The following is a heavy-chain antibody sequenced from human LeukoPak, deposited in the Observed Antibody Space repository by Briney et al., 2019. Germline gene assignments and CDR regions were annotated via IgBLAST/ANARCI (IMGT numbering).Heavy chain of an antibody. J-gene: IGHJ5*02. D-gene: IGHD4-17*01. Sequence: PGGSLRLSCAASGFTFSSYAMSWVRQAPGKGLEWVSAISGSGGSTYYADSVKGRFTISRDNSENTLYLQMNSLRAEDTAVYYCAKDGQRWGGTTGNWFDPWGQGTLVTVSS. V-gene: IGHV3-23*01. CDR3: AKDGQRWGGTTGNWFDP. CDR1: GFTFSSYA. CDR2: ISGSGGST.